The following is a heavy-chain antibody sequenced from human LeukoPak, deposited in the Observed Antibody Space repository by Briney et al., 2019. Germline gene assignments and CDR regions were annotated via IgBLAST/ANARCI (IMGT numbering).Heavy chain of an antibody. CDR2: ISGSGGST. CDR1: GFTFSSYG. V-gene: IGHV3-23*01. CDR3: AKAGLYDYYFDY. Sequence: GGTLRLSCAASGFTFSSYGMSWVRQAPGKGLEWVSAISGSGGSTYYADSVKGRFTISRDNPKNTLYLQMNSLRAEDTAVYYCAKAGLYDYYFDYWGQGTLVTVSS. D-gene: IGHD5/OR15-5a*01. J-gene: IGHJ4*02.